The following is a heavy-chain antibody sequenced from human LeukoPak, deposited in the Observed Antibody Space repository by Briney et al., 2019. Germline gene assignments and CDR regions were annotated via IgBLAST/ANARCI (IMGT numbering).Heavy chain of an antibody. V-gene: IGHV3-7*01. CDR3: ARGWLRSAFDS. D-gene: IGHD5-12*01. Sequence: PGGSLRLSCAVSGFTFSNYWMSWVRQAPGKGLEWVANIKQDGSEKYYVDSVKGRFTISRDNAKNSLYLQMNSLRAEDTAVYYCARGWLRSAFDSWGQGTLVTVSS. J-gene: IGHJ4*02. CDR1: GFTFSNYW. CDR2: IKQDGSEK.